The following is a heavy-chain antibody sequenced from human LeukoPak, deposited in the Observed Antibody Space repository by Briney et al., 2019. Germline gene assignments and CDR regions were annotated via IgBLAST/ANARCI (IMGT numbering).Heavy chain of an antibody. J-gene: IGHJ4*02. CDR3: ARESGGSGSYVDY. Sequence: SETLSLTCTVSGGSISSYYWSWIRQPPGKGLEWIGYIYYSGSTNHNPSLKSRVTISVDTSKNQFSLKLSSVTAADTAVYYCARESGGSGSYVDYWGQGTLVTVSS. CDR1: GGSISSYY. D-gene: IGHD3-10*01. V-gene: IGHV4-59*01. CDR2: IYYSGST.